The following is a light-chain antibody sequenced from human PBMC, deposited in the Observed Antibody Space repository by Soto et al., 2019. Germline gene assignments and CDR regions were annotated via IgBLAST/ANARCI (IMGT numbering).Light chain of an antibody. CDR3: AAWDDSLNGRV. J-gene: IGLJ3*02. V-gene: IGLV1-44*01. Sequence: QSVLTQPPSASGTPGQRVTISCSGSSSNIGSNTVNWYQQLPGTAPKLLIYSNNQRPSGVPDRFSGSKSGTSASPAISGLQSEDEAEYYCAAWDDSLNGRVFGGGTKLTVL. CDR2: SNN. CDR1: SSNIGSNT.